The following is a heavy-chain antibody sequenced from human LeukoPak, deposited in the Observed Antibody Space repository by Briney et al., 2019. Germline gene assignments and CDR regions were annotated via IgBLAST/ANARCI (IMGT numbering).Heavy chain of an antibody. V-gene: IGHV4-59*08. Sequence: SETLSLTCTVSGGSISSHYWSWIRQPPGKGLEWIGYIYYSGSTNYNPSLESRVTISVDTSKNHLSLKLTSVTAADTAVYFCARQGAECWGGDCYSKYIFDNWGPGSLVTVSS. J-gene: IGHJ4*02. CDR1: GGSISSHY. CDR3: ARQGAECWGGDCYSKYIFDN. D-gene: IGHD2-21*02. CDR2: IYYSGST.